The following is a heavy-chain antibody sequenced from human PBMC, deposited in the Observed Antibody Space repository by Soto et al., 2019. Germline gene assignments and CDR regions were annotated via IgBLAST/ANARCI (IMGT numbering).Heavy chain of an antibody. CDR1: GFTFSSYE. J-gene: IGHJ4*02. D-gene: IGHD5-18*01. V-gene: IGHV3-48*03. CDR2: ISSSGSTI. CDR3: ARSVDTAMVNYFDY. Sequence: LRLSCAASGFTFSSYEMNWVRQAPGKGLEWVSYISSSGSTIYYADSVKGRFTISRDNAKNSLYLQMNSLRAEDTAVYYCARSVDTAMVNYFDYWGQGTLVTV.